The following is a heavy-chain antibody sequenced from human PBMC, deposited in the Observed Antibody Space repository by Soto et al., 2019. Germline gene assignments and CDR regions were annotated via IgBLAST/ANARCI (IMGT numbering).Heavy chain of an antibody. J-gene: IGHJ3*02. Sequence: PXQPLTLPCAVSGFSLSTRPQGVGWSRQPPGKALECLALSYWSDDKRYSPSLKNRRTITKDTSKNHVVLTKTNMDTVDTATYYCAHRWELGSFDIWGQGTKVTVSS. CDR2: SYWSDDK. CDR1: GFSLSTRPQG. CDR3: AHRWELGSFDI. V-gene: IGHV2-5*01. D-gene: IGHD1-26*01.